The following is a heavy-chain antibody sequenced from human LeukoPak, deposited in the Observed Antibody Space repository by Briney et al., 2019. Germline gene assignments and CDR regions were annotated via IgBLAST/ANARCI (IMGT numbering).Heavy chain of an antibody. J-gene: IGHJ5*02. D-gene: IGHD6-13*01. CDR1: GFTFSSYW. CDR3: ARSNTRGIAAGYWFDP. V-gene: IGHV3-74*01. CDR2: IDSDGSTT. Sequence: GGSLRLSCAASGFTFSSYWMHWVRQAPGKGLVWVSRIDSDGSTTSYADSVKGRFTISRDNAKNTLYLQMNSLRAEDTAVYYCARSNTRGIAAGYWFDPWGQGTLVTVS.